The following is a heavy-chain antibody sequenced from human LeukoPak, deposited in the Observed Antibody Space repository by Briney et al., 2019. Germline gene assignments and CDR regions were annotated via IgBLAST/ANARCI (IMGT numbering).Heavy chain of an antibody. CDR1: GFSLSTSGVG. V-gene: IGHV2-5*02. Sequence: SGPTLVNPTQTLTLTCTFSGFSLSTSGVGVGWIRQPPGKALEWLALIYWDDDKRYSPSLKSRLTITKDTSKNQVVLTMTNMDPVDTATYYYAHTVLLWFGELFRDAFDIWGQGTMVTVSS. J-gene: IGHJ3*02. D-gene: IGHD3-10*01. CDR2: IYWDDDK. CDR3: AHTVLLWFGELFRDAFDI.